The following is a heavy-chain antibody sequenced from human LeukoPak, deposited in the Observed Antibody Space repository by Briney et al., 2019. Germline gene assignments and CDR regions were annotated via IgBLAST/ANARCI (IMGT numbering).Heavy chain of an antibody. CDR3: AKVGASLEQQPRGLTLYFQH. CDR1: GFTFSSYG. Sequence: GGSLRLSCAASGFTFSSYGMHWVRQAPGKGLEWVAVIWYGGSNKYYADSVKGRFTISRDNSKNTLYLQMNSLRAEDTAVYYCAKVGASLEQQPRGLTLYFQHWGQGTLVTVSS. J-gene: IGHJ1*01. D-gene: IGHD6-13*01. V-gene: IGHV3-30*02. CDR2: IWYGGSNK.